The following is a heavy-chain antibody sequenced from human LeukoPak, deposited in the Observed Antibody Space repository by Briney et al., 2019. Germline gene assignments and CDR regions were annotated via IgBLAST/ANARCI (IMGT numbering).Heavy chain of an antibody. CDR3: ARGISYYFDSNNYYFDY. J-gene: IGHJ4*02. Sequence: GGSLRLSCAASGFTFSSYSMNWVRQAPGKGLEWVSSISSSSSYIYYADSVKGRFTISRDTSKNTLHLQMNSLRAEDTAVYYCARGISYYFDSNNYYFDYWGQGTLVTVSS. D-gene: IGHD3-22*01. V-gene: IGHV3-21*04. CDR1: GFTFSSYS. CDR2: ISSSSSYI.